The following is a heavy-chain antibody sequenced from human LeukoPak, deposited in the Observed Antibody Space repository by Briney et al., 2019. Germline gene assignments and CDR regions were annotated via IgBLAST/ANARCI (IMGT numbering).Heavy chain of an antibody. CDR3: ARGQYTAMAY. D-gene: IGHD5-18*01. V-gene: IGHV4-38-2*02. CDR1: GYSISSGYY. Sequence: PSETLSLTCTVSGYSISSGYYWGWIRQPPGKGLEWIGSIYHSGSTYYNPSLKSRVTISVDTSKNQFSLKLSSVTAADTAVYYCARGQYTAMAYWGQGTLVTVSS. CDR2: IYHSGST. J-gene: IGHJ4*02.